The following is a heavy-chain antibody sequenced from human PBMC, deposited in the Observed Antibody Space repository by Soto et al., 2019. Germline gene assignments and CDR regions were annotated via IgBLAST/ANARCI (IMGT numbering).Heavy chain of an antibody. J-gene: IGHJ5*02. CDR3: ARGIAVAGTVWWFDP. CDR2: IYYSGST. V-gene: IGHV4-59*01. Sequence: SETLSLTCTVSGGSISSYYWSWIRQPPGKGLEWIGYIYYSGSTNYNPSPKSRVTISVDTSKNQFSLKLGSVTAADTAVYYCARGIAVAGTVWWFDPWGQGTLVTVSS. D-gene: IGHD6-19*01. CDR1: GGSISSYY.